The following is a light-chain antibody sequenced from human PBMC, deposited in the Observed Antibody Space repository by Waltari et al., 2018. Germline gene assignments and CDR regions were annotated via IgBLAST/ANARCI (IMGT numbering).Light chain of an antibody. CDR2: KGY. J-gene: IGLJ3*02. Sequence: QTVVTQEPSLSVSPGGTVTLTCALSSGSVSFTSYATWYQQTPGQAPRTLMYKGYSRSSGVPDRFSGSILGNKAALTITGAQAEDESDYYCSLYMGSGSWVFGGGTKLTVL. CDR1: SGSVSFTSY. CDR3: SLYMGSGSWV. V-gene: IGLV8-61*01.